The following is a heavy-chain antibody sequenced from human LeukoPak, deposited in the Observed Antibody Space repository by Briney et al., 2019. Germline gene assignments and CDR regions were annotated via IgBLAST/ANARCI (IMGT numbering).Heavy chain of an antibody. Sequence: ASVKVSCKASGGTFSSYAISWVRQAPGQGLEWMGGIIPIFGTANYAQMFQGRVTITADESTSTAYMELSSLRSEDTAVYYCARCLGCYDILTGYYDAGGLHWYFDLWGRGTLVTVSS. D-gene: IGHD3-9*01. V-gene: IGHV1-69*13. CDR3: ARCLGCYDILTGYYDAGGLHWYFDL. CDR1: GGTFSSYA. CDR2: IIPIFGTA. J-gene: IGHJ2*01.